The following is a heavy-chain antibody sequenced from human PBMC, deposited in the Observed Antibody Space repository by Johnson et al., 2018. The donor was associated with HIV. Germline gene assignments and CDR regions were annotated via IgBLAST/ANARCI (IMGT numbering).Heavy chain of an antibody. D-gene: IGHD1-26*01. CDR3: ALEGSQGAFDI. CDR2: ISSSGGTI. V-gene: IGHV3-11*01. J-gene: IGHJ3*02. CDR1: GFTFEDYG. Sequence: QLVESGGGVVQPGGSLRLSCAASGFTFEDYGMSWIRQAPGKGLEWVSYISSSGGTIYYADSVKGRFTISRDNAKNSLYLQMNSMRAEDTAVYYCALEGSQGAFDIWGQGTMVTVSS.